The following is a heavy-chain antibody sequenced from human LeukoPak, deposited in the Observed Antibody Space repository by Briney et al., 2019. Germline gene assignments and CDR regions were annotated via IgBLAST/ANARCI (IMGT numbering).Heavy chain of an antibody. V-gene: IGHV3-7*01. CDR3: VTDQTGRHPYFFDY. CDR2: IKEDGSEI. J-gene: IGHJ4*02. CDR1: GFNFSTYW. D-gene: IGHD3-10*01. Sequence: PGGSLRLSCAACGFNFSTYWMTWVRQVPGKGLEWVANIKEDGSEIYYVGAVKGRFSIAGENGKTSLYLQMNRLSVADTAVYYCVTDQTGRHPYFFDYWGQGTLVTVSS.